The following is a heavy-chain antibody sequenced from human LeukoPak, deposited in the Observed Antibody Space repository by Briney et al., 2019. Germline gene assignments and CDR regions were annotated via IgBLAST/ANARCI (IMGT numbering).Heavy chain of an antibody. J-gene: IGHJ4*02. D-gene: IGHD3-3*01. CDR1: GYTFTGYY. Sequence: ASVKVSCKASGYTFTGYYMHWVRQAPGQGLEWMGWINPNSGGTNYAQKFQGRVTMTRDTSISTAYMELSRPRSDDTAVYYCAKVLALRFLEWSRWGQGTLVTVSS. CDR2: INPNSGGT. CDR3: AKVLALRFLEWSR. V-gene: IGHV1-2*02.